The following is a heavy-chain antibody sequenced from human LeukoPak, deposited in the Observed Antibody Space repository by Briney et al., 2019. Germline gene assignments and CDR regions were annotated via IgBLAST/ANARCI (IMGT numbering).Heavy chain of an antibody. Sequence: GGSLRLSCAASGFTFSSYSMNWDRQAPGKGLEWVSSISSSSSYIYYADSVKGRFTISRDNAKNSLYLQMNSLRAEDTAVYYCARAAYGDYYLDYWGQGTLVTVSS. CDR3: ARAAYGDYYLDY. J-gene: IGHJ4*02. CDR2: ISSSSSYI. D-gene: IGHD4-17*01. V-gene: IGHV3-21*01. CDR1: GFTFSSYS.